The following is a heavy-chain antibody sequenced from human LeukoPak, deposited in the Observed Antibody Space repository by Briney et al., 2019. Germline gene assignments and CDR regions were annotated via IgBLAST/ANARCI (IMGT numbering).Heavy chain of an antibody. CDR3: ARQIFGGFDY. V-gene: IGHV1-69*04. Sequence: SVKVSCKASGGTFSSYAISWVRQAPGQGLEWMGRIIPILGIANYAQKFQGRVTITADESTSTAYMELSSLRSEDTAVYYCARQIFGGFDYWGQGTLVTVSS. J-gene: IGHJ4*02. D-gene: IGHD3-16*01. CDR1: GGTFSSYA. CDR2: IIPILGIA.